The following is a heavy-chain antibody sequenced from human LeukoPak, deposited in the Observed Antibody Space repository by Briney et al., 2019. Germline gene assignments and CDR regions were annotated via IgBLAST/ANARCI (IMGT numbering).Heavy chain of an antibody. Sequence: GGSLGLSCAASGFTFSSYGMHWVRQAPGKGLEWVAVISYDGSNKYYADSVKGRFTISRDNSKNTLYLQMNSLRAEDTAVYYCARIRGDYDSSGYVDYWGQGALVTVSS. CDR2: ISYDGSNK. V-gene: IGHV3-30*19. J-gene: IGHJ4*02. D-gene: IGHD3-22*01. CDR1: GFTFSSYG. CDR3: ARIRGDYDSSGYVDY.